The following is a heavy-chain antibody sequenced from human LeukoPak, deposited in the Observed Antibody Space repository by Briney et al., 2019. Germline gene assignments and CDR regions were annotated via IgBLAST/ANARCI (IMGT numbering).Heavy chain of an antibody. J-gene: IGHJ6*03. CDR1: GFTFSSYW. D-gene: IGHD1-26*01. Sequence: PGRSLRLSCAASGFTFSSYWMGWLRQAPGKGLEWVANIKQDGSGKYSVDSVKGRFTISRGNAKNSLYLQMNSLRAEDTAVYYCARDGGSYPYYYMDVWGKGTTVTVSS. V-gene: IGHV3-7*01. CDR2: IKQDGSGK. CDR3: ARDGGSYPYYYMDV.